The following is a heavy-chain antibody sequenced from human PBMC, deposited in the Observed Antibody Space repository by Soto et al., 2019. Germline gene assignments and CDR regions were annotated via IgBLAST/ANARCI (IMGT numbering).Heavy chain of an antibody. CDR2: IYSGGST. CDR3: ARLGPYGSESYSFRYNWFDP. D-gene: IGHD3-10*01. CDR1: GFTVTSHY. V-gene: IGHV3-66*01. Sequence: GGSLRLSCAASGFTVTSHYMSWVRQAPGKGLEWVSVIYSGGSTYYAVSVKGRFTISRDNSKNTLYPQMNSLRAEDTAVYYCARLGPYGSESYSFRYNWFDPWGQGTLVTVSS. J-gene: IGHJ5*02.